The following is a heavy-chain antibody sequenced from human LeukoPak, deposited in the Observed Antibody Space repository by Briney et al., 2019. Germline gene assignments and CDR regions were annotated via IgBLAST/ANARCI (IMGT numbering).Heavy chain of an antibody. Sequence: GGSLRLSYAASGVPFNHYSLNWVRQPPGKGLEWISYISASGRTTYYADSVKGRFTISRDHATLYLHMDTLRSEDTALYYCASQSSSSSTRAPDFWGLGNLVTVSS. CDR2: ISASGRTT. CDR3: ASQSSSSSTRAPDF. J-gene: IGHJ4*02. V-gene: IGHV3-48*01. D-gene: IGHD6-6*01. CDR1: GVPFNHYS.